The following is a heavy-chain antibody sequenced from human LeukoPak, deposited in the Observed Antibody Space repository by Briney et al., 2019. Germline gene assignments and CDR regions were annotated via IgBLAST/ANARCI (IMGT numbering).Heavy chain of an antibody. D-gene: IGHD6-19*01. CDR2: ISSSGSTI. CDR1: GSTFSSYE. Sequence: GGSLRLSCAASGSTFSSYEMNWVRQAPGKGLEWVSYISSSGSTIYYADSVEGRFTISRDNAKNSLYLQMNSLRAEDTAVCYCARLVGMYYYYYGMDVWGKGTTVTVSS. J-gene: IGHJ6*04. V-gene: IGHV3-48*03. CDR3: ARLVGMYYYYYGMDV.